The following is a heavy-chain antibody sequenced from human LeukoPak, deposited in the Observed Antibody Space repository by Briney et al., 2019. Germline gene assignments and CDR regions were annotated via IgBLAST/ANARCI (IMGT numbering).Heavy chain of an antibody. J-gene: IGHJ4*02. CDR1: GFTFSSYW. CDR3: ARDLRATVVTAGPDY. D-gene: IGHD4-23*01. CDR2: IKEDGSEK. Sequence: PGGSLRLSCAASGFTFSSYWMSWVRQAPGKGLEWVANIKEDGSEKYYVDSVRGRFTISRDNAKNSLYLYMNSLRDEDTAVYFCARDLRATVVTAGPDYWGQGTLVTVSS. V-gene: IGHV3-7*01.